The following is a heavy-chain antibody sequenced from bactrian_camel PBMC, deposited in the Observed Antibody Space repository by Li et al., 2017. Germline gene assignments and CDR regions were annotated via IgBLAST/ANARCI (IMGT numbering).Heavy chain of an antibody. Sequence: VQLVESGGGSVQVGGSLRLSCEASESTWLSACMGWFRQAPGGEREGIAVLYTGGGAPWYADFVKGRFTISRDSAENTLYLQMNSLKPEDTAMYYCAADFGVCFMRRGWVDGFDRYRGQGTQVTVS. J-gene: IGHJ4*01. CDR2: LYTGGGAP. CDR1: ESTWLSAC. V-gene: IGHV3S1*01. D-gene: IGHD5*01. CDR3: AADFGVCFMRRGWVDGFDRY.